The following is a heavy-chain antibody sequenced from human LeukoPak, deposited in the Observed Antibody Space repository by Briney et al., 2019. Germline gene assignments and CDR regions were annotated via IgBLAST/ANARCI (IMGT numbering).Heavy chain of an antibody. CDR2: ISWNSGSI. CDR1: GFTFDDYA. Sequence: PGRSLRLSCAASGFTFDDYAMHWVRQAPGKGLEWVSGISWNSGSIGYADSVKGRFTISRDNAKNSLYLQMNSLRAEDTALYYCAKDRKYQLPLGYFDLWGRGTLVTVSS. D-gene: IGHD2-2*01. CDR3: AKDRKYQLPLGYFDL. V-gene: IGHV3-9*01. J-gene: IGHJ2*01.